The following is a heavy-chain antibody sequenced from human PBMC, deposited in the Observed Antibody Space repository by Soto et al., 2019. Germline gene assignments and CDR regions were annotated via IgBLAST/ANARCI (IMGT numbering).Heavy chain of an antibody. J-gene: IGHJ6*02. D-gene: IGHD2-2*01. V-gene: IGHV1-18*04. Sequence: ASVKVSCKASGYTFTSYGISWVRQAPGQGLEWMGWISAYNGNTNYAQKLQGRVTMTTDTSTSTAYMELRSLRSDDTAVYYCAREDCSSTSCYARYYYYGMDVWGQGTTVTVS. CDR2: ISAYNGNT. CDR3: AREDCSSTSCYARYYYYGMDV. CDR1: GYTFTSYG.